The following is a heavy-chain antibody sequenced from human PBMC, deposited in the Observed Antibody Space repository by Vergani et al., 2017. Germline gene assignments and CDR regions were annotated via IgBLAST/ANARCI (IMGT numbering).Heavy chain of an antibody. Sequence: VQLVESGGGVVQPGRSLRLSCAASGFTFSSYGMHWVRQAPGKGLEWVAVISYDGSNKYYADSVKGRFTISRDNSKNTLYLQMNSLRAEDTAVYYCAKGKQWELLLWGQGTLVTVSS. V-gene: IGHV3-30*18. CDR2: ISYDGSNK. D-gene: IGHD1-26*01. J-gene: IGHJ4*02. CDR1: GFTFSSYG. CDR3: AKGKQWELLL.